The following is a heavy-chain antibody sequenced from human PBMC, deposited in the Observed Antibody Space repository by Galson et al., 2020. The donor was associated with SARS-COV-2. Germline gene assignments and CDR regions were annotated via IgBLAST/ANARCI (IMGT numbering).Heavy chain of an antibody. Sequence: TGGSLRLSCAPSGFNFSDFGMHWVRQAPGKGRTWVAVIWYDGSNQYYGDSVKGRFTVSRDNKKNTVYLQMNSLRVEDTAVYYCARKSIGWEGDHCGQGTLVTVSS. D-gene: IGHD6-19*01. CDR1: GFNFSDFG. CDR2: IWYDGSNQ. V-gene: IGHV3-33*01. CDR3: ARKSIGWEGDH. J-gene: IGHJ4*02.